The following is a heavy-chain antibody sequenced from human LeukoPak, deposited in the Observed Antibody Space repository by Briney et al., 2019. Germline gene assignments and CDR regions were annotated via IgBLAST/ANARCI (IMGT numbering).Heavy chain of an antibody. D-gene: IGHD2-8*02. CDR3: ARDPGTGGGTLDLDY. CDR1: GFTFSRYG. CDR2: ISYDGSNK. Sequence: GGSLRLSCAASGFTFSRYGMYWVRQAPGKGLEWVALISYDGSNKYYADSVKGRFTISRDNSKNTVYLQMNSLRAEDTAVYYCARDPGTGGGTLDLDYWGQGTLVTVSS. V-gene: IGHV3-30*03. J-gene: IGHJ4*02.